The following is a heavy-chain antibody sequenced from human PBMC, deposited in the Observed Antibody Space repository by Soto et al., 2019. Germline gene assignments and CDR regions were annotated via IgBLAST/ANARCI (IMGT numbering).Heavy chain of an antibody. J-gene: IGHJ4*02. Sequence: GASVKVSCKASGYTFTSYGISWVRQAPGQGLEWMGWISAYNGNTNYAQKLQGRVTVTTDTSTSTAYMELRSLRSDDTAVYYCAKGGAAAGGQYYDFWSGYYRFDYWGQGTLVTVSS. D-gene: IGHD3-3*01. CDR3: AKGGAAAGGQYYDFWSGYYRFDY. V-gene: IGHV1-18*01. CDR2: ISAYNGNT. CDR1: GYTFTSYG.